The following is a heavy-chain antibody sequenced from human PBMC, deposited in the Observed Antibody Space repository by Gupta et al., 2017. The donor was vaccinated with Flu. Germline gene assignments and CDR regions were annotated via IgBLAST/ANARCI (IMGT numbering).Heavy chain of an antibody. V-gene: IGHV3-9*01. CDR3: TKRAAGSGWYFDH. D-gene: IGHD6-19*01. CDR1: GFPFEDYS. CDR2: INWNSDTR. J-gene: IGHJ4*02. Sequence: EGQLVESGGGLVQPGRVPRLSCERLGFPFEDYSMHWVRQAPGKGLEWVSGINWNSDTRTYADAVKGRFTISRDNTKNSLYLEMSSLRAEDTALYYCTKRAAGSGWYFDHWGQGTLVTVSS.